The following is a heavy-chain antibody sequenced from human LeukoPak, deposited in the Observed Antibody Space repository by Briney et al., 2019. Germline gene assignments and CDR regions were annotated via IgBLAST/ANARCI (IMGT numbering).Heavy chain of an antibody. CDR2: INWNGGST. Sequence: GGSLRLSCAASGFTFDDYGMSWVRQAPGKGLEWVSGINWNGGSTGYADSVKGRFTNSRDNAKNSLYLQMNSLRAEDTALYYCARGLRATVTLFGWYFDLWGRGTLVTVSS. V-gene: IGHV3-20*04. J-gene: IGHJ2*01. D-gene: IGHD4-17*01. CDR3: ARGLRATVTLFGWYFDL. CDR1: GFTFDDYG.